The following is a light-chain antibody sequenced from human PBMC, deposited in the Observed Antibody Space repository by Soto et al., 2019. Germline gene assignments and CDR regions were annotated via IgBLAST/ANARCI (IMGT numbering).Light chain of an antibody. CDR1: NSNIGSNY. J-gene: IGLJ3*02. CDR3: AAWDDSLSGWV. CDR2: TNN. V-gene: IGLV1-47*01. Sequence: QSVLTQPPSASGTPGQRVTISCSGRNSNIGSNYVYWYQQVPGTAPKLLIYTNNQRPSGVPDRFSGSKSATSASLAIGGLRSKDEADYYCAAWDDSLSGWVFGGGTKLTVL.